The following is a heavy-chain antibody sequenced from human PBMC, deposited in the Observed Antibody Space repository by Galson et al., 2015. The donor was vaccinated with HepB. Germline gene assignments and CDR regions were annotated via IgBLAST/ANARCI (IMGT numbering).Heavy chain of an antibody. J-gene: IGHJ4*02. Sequence: SLRLSCAASGFTFSSYGMHWVRQAPGKGLEWVAFIRYDGSNKYYADSVKGRFTISRENSKNTLYLQMNSLRAEDTAVYYCAKERVAATIFDYWGQGTLVTVSS. CDR3: AKERVAATIFDY. CDR1: GFTFSSYG. V-gene: IGHV3-30*02. D-gene: IGHD3-3*01. CDR2: IRYDGSNK.